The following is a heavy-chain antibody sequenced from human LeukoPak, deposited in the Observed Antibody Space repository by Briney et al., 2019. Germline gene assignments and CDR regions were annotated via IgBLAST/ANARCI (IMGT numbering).Heavy chain of an antibody. J-gene: IGHJ4*02. CDR1: GFTFSSYA. CDR3: ASRPGGEAYYDSPY. V-gene: IGHV3-23*01. D-gene: IGHD3-22*01. CDR2: ISGSGGST. Sequence: QAGGSLRLSCAASGFTFSSYAMSWVRQAPGKGLEWVSAISGSGGSTYYADSVKGRFTISRDNSKNTLYLQMNSLRAEDTAVYYCASRPGGEAYYDSPYWGQGTLVTVSS.